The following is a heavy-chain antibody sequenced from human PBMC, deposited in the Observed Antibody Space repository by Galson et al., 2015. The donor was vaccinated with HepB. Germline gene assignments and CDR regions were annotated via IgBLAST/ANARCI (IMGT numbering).Heavy chain of an antibody. CDR2: ISHDGSNK. CDR1: GFTFSNYG. V-gene: IGHV3-30*19. D-gene: IGHD1-14*01. CDR3: ARERPFNSGTDY. Sequence: SLRLSCAASGFTFSNYGMHWVRQTPGKGLEWVAVISHDGSNKYYADSVMGRFTISRDNSKNTLYLQMNSLRPEDTAVYYCARERPFNSGTDYWGQGTLVTVSS. J-gene: IGHJ4*02.